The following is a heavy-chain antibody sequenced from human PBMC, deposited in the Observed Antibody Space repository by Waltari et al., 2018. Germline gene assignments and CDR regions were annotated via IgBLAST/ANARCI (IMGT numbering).Heavy chain of an antibody. V-gene: IGHV3-53*04. J-gene: IGHJ3*02. CDR1: GLTVSANY. CDR2: LYSDERT. D-gene: IGHD6-19*01. Sequence: EVELVESGGGLVQPGGSLRLSCAAYGLTVSANYMSWVRQAPGKGLEWVSVLYSDERTYYADSVKGRFTISRHNSRNILYFQMNRLRIEDTAVYYCARGVAGGFDIWGQGTRVTVSS. CDR3: ARGVAGGFDI.